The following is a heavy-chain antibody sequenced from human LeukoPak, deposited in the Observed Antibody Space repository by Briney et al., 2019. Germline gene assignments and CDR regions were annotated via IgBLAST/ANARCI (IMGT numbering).Heavy chain of an antibody. J-gene: IGHJ3*01. V-gene: IGHV3-23*01. Sequence: GGSLRLSCAASGFTFSSYAMSWVRQAPGKGLEWVSAISGSGGSTYYADSVKGRFTISRDNSKNTLYLQMNSLRAEDTAVYYCARDIVAGTDAFDFWGQGTMVTVSS. CDR1: GFTFSSYA. D-gene: IGHD6-19*01. CDR2: ISGSGGST. CDR3: ARDIVAGTDAFDF.